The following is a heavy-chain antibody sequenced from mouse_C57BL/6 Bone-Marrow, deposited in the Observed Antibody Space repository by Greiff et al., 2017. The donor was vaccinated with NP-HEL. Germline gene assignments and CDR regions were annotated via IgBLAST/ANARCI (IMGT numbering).Heavy chain of an antibody. CDR1: GYTFTSYW. Sequence: VQLQQSGAELVRPGSSVKLSCKASGYTFTSYWMHWVKQRPIQGLEWIGNIDPSDSETHYSQKFKDKATLTVDKSSSTAYMQLSSLTSEDSAVYYCARGGYWGQGTTLTVSS. J-gene: IGHJ2*01. CDR2: IDPSDSET. CDR3: ARGGY. V-gene: IGHV1-52*01.